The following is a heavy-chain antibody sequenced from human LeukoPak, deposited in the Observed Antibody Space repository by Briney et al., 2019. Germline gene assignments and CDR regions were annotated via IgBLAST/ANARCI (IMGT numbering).Heavy chain of an antibody. J-gene: IGHJ6*02. Sequence: SETLSLTCAVYGGSFSGYYWSWIRQPPGKGLEWIGEINHSGSTNYNPSLKSRVTISVDTSKNQFSLDLSSVTAADTAVYYCAREKGQTYYYGMDVWGQGTTVTVSS. CDR2: INHSGST. CDR3: AREKGQTYYYGMDV. V-gene: IGHV4-34*01. CDR1: GGSFSGYY.